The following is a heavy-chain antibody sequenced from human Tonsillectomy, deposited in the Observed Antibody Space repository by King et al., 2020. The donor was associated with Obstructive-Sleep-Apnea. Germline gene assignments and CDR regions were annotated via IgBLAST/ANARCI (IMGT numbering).Heavy chain of an antibody. CDR1: GGSISSTIYY. D-gene: IGHD3-9*01. V-gene: IGHV4-39*01. Sequence: QLQESGPGLVEPSKTLSLTCTLSGGSISSTIYYWGWIRQPPGKGLEYIGGVYYSGSTYYNPSLKSRVTISMDTSNNHFSLRLSSVTAADTAVYYCAVRYFQWSSQTYDGLDVWGQGTTVTVSS. J-gene: IGHJ6*02. CDR2: VYYSGST. CDR3: AVRYFQWSSQTYDGLDV.